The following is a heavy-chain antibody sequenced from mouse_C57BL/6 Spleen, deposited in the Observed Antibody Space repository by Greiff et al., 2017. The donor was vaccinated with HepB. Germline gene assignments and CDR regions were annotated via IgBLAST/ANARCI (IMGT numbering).Heavy chain of an antibody. CDR3: ARGGWLLRSYAMDY. V-gene: IGHV1-18*01. D-gene: IGHD2-3*01. CDR2: INPNNGGT. Sequence: VQLQQSGPELVKPGASVKIPCKASGYTFTDYNMDWVKQSHGKSLEWIGDINPNNGGTIYNQKFKGKATLTVDKSSSTAYMELRSLTSEDTAVYYCARGGWLLRSYAMDYWGQGTSVTVSS. J-gene: IGHJ4*01. CDR1: GYTFTDYN.